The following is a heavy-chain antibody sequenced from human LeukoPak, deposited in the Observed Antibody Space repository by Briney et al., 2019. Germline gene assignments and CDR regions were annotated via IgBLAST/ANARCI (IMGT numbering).Heavy chain of an antibody. Sequence: GGSLRLSCAASGFPFSSHAMTWLRQTPAKGLEWVSSLTAGGGGTLYADFVKGRFTISRDDSKNALYLQMNSLRVEDTAVYYCAIDPNWGTHSWGQGVLVTVSS. CDR2: LTAGGGGT. CDR3: AIDPNWGTHS. J-gene: IGHJ4*02. V-gene: IGHV3-23*01. CDR1: GFPFSSHA. D-gene: IGHD7-27*01.